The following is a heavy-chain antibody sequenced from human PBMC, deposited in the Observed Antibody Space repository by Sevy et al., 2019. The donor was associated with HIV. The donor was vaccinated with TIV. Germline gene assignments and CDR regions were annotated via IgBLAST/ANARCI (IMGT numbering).Heavy chain of an antibody. CDR1: GGSINNYW. CDR3: ARDDQDSWSGYYKVQYQYIMDV. J-gene: IGHJ6*02. V-gene: IGHV4-4*07. D-gene: IGHD3-3*01. CDR2: IYSSGTA. Sequence: SETLSLTCTVSGGSINNYWWGWIRQPAGKGLEWIGRIYSSGTADYNPSLKSRVTMSVDTAGNQFSLKMSSVTAADTAVYFCARDDQDSWSGYYKVQYQYIMDVWGQGTTVTVSS.